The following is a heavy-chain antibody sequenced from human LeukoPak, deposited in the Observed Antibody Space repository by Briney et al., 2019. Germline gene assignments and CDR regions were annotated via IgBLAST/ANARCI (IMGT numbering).Heavy chain of an antibody. D-gene: IGHD3-10*01. CDR1: GDYISSGDYD. Sequence: SQTLSLTCSVSGDYISSGDYDWSWIRQPPGKGLEWIGYIYSSGSTYYNPSLKSRVTISVDTSKNQFSLKLSSVTAADTAVYYCARDGNAMVRGYAFEIWGQGTMVTVSS. J-gene: IGHJ3*02. CDR2: IYSSGST. V-gene: IGHV4-30-4*01. CDR3: ARDGNAMVRGYAFEI.